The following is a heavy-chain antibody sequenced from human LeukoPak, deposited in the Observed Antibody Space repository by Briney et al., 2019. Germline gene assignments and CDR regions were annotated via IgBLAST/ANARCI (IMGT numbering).Heavy chain of an antibody. Sequence: GRSLRLSCAASGFTFSSYGMHWVRQAPGKGLEWVAVIWYDGSNKYYADSVKGRFTISRDNSKNTLYLQMNSLRAEDTAVYYCARARCGGCYGAYYYYVRDVWAKGPRSPSP. D-gene: IGHD4-17*01. CDR1: GFTFSSYG. V-gene: IGHV3-33*01. J-gene: IGHJ6*02. CDR3: ARARCGGCYGAYYYYVRDV. CDR2: IWYDGSNK.